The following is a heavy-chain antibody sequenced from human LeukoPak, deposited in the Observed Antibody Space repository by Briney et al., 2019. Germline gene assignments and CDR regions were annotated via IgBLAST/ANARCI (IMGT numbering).Heavy chain of an antibody. CDR2: IRESGSNT. D-gene: IGHD5-12*01. V-gene: IGHV3-23*01. J-gene: IGHJ4*02. Sequence: GGSLRLSCEASGFTFSRFVMTWGRQAPGKGLEWVSAIRESGSNTYYTDSVKGRFTISRDNSKNTLYLQMNSLRAEVTAVYYCAKGGHFDYWGQGTLVTVPS. CDR3: AKGGHFDY. CDR1: GFTFSRFV.